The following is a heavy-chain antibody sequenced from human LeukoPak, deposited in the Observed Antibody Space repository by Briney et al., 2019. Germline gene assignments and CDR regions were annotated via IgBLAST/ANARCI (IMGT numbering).Heavy chain of an antibody. D-gene: IGHD1-26*01. J-gene: IGHJ5*02. CDR2: IYYSGST. V-gene: IGHV4-39*07. CDR3: ARVAQEWELPNWFDP. CDR1: GGSISSSSYY. Sequence: SETLSLTCTVSGGSISSSSYYWGWIRQPPGKGLEWIGSIYYSGSTYYNPSLKSRVTISVDTSKNQFSLKLSSVTAADTAVYYCARVAQEWELPNWFDPWGQGTLVTVSS.